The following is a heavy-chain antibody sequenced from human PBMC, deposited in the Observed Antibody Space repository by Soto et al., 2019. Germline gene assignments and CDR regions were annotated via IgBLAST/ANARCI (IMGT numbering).Heavy chain of an antibody. D-gene: IGHD2-2*02. V-gene: IGHV1-69*06. CDR3: AREGRGKKAGYNGLVSLGY. J-gene: IGHJ4*02. CDR2: IIPIFNST. Sequence: SVKVSCKVSGSRFSNYVISWVRQAPGHGLEWLGRIIPIFNSTKYAQNFQGRVTITADKSTSTASLELSSLRSDDTAVYYCAREGRGKKAGYNGLVSLGYWGQGALVTVSS. CDR1: GSRFSNYV.